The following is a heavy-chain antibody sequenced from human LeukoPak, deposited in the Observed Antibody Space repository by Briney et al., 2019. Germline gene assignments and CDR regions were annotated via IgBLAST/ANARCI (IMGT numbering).Heavy chain of an antibody. Sequence: SETLSLTCTVSGGSISSYYWSWTRQPPGKGLEWIGSIYHSGSTYYNPSLKSRVTISVDTSKNQFSLKLSSVAAADTAVYYCARGTMVRGVIINDWGQGTLVTVSS. J-gene: IGHJ4*02. V-gene: IGHV4-38-2*02. CDR2: IYHSGST. CDR3: ARGTMVRGVIIND. CDR1: GGSISSYY. D-gene: IGHD3-10*01.